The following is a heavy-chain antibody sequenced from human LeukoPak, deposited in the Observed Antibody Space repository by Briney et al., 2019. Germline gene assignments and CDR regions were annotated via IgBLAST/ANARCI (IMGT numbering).Heavy chain of an antibody. CDR1: GGTFSSYA. V-gene: IGHV1-8*02. CDR3: ARVNRGYSYGALDY. J-gene: IGHJ4*02. Sequence: ASVKVSCKASGGTFSSYAINWVRQATGQGLEWMGWMNPNSGNTGYAQKFQGRVTMARNTSISTAYMELSSLRSEDTAVYYCARVNRGYSYGALDYWGQGTLVTVSS. D-gene: IGHD5-18*01. CDR2: MNPNSGNT.